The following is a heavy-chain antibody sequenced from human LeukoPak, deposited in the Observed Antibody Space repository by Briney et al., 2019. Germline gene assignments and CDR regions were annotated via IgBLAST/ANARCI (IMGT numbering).Heavy chain of an antibody. CDR1: GGSISSGGYS. Sequence: SETLSLTCTVSGGSISSGGYSWNWIRQHPGKGLEWIGYIYYSGSTYYNPSLKSRITISVDTSKSQFSLRLNSVTAADTAVYYCARGIPVAGIPLDYWGQGIQVSVSS. V-gene: IGHV4-31*03. CDR2: IYYSGST. J-gene: IGHJ4*02. D-gene: IGHD6-19*01. CDR3: ARGIPVAGIPLDY.